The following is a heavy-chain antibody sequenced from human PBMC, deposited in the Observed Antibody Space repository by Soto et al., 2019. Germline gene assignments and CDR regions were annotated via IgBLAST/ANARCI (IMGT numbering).Heavy chain of an antibody. CDR1: GFSVSSNY. V-gene: IGHV3-53*01. J-gene: IGHJ3*02. CDR2: IFTAGST. D-gene: IGHD6-19*01. Sequence: GGSLRLSCAASGFSVSSNYWNWVRQAPGKGLEWVSVIFTAGSTYYSDSVKGRFTISRDNSKNTLYLQMNSLRAEDTAVYYCVRSDSSGWPDAFDIWGQGTMVTV. CDR3: VRSDSSGWPDAFDI.